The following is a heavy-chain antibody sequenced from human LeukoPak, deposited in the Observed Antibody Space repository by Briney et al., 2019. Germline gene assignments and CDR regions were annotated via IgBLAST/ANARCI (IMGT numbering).Heavy chain of an antibody. Sequence: PGGSLRLSCAASGFTVSSNYMSWVRQAPGKGLEWVSVISSGGSTYYADSVKGRFTISRDNSKNTLYLQMNSLRAEDTAVYYCAASAMVNGMDVWGQGTTVTVSS. D-gene: IGHD5-18*01. CDR2: ISSGGST. CDR1: GFTVSSNY. J-gene: IGHJ6*02. CDR3: AASAMVNGMDV. V-gene: IGHV3-66*02.